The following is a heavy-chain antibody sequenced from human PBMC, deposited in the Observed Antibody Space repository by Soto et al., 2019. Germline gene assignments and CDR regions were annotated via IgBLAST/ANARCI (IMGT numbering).Heavy chain of an antibody. CDR3: ARKGAVDGFGY. V-gene: IGHV3-74*01. D-gene: IGHD6-19*01. Sequence: EVQLVESGGGLVQPGGSLRLSCAASGFTFSSYWLHLVRQAPGKGLVWLSRINSDGSSTNYADSVKGRFTISRDNAKSTLYLQLNSVRAEDTAVYYCARKGAVDGFGYWGQGTLVTVSS. J-gene: IGHJ4*02. CDR2: INSDGSST. CDR1: GFTFSSYW.